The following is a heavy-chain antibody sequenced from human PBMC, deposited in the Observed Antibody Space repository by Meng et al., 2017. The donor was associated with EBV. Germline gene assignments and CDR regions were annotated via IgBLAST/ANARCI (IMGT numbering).Heavy chain of an antibody. Sequence: QVDVWQLGAEVKKPGSSVKVSCKTSGGPFRYYAISWVRQAPGQGLEWLGGFLPRLGAPNYAQKFHGRVKITADESTSTHYMDLSSLRSEDTAIYYCASESGRGYTPDYWGQGTLVTVSS. D-gene: IGHD3-10*01. CDR1: GGPFRYYA. CDR3: ASESGRGYTPDY. CDR2: FLPRLGAP. J-gene: IGHJ4*02. V-gene: IGHV1-69*01.